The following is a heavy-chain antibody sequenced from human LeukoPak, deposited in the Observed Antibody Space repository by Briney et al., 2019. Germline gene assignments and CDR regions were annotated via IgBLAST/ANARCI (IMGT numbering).Heavy chain of an antibody. CDR1: GGSISSGTHY. D-gene: IGHD6-19*01. J-gene: IGHJ4*02. CDR3: ARDPSNTSGRYLFFDY. V-gene: IGHV4-39*07. Sequence: SETLSLTCNVSGGSISSGTHYWTWIRQPPGKGLEWIGSIYYSGSTYYNPSLKSRVTISVDTSKNQFSLKLSSVTAADTAVYYCARDPSNTSGRYLFFDYWGQGTLVTVSS. CDR2: IYYSGST.